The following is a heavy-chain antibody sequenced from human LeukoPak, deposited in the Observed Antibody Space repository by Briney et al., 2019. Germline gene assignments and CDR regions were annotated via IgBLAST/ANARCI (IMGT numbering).Heavy chain of an antibody. CDR1: GGSISCSSYY. Sequence: PSETLSLTWTVSGGSISCSSYYLRWIRQPPRKGLEFIGSSYYSGSTYYNPSLKSRVTISVDTSTDYFSLSLSSVTAADTAFYYSARHTFEYVWGSYRLFDYWGEGPLVTV. CDR3: ARHTFEYVWGSYRLFDY. J-gene: IGHJ4*02. CDR2: SYYSGST. V-gene: IGHV4-39*01. D-gene: IGHD3-16*02.